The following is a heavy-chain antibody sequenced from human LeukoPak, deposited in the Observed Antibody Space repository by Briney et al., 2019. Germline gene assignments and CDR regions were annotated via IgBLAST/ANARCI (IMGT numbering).Heavy chain of an antibody. D-gene: IGHD3-3*01. CDR1: GFTFSSYA. V-gene: IGHV3-74*01. Sequence: PGGSLRLSCAASGFTFSSYAMSWVRQAPGKGLVWVSRINSDGSSTSYADSVKGRFTISRDNAKNTLYLQMNSLRAEDTAVYYCARSPIYYDFWRCYYIQYYFDYWCQATLVTVSS. J-gene: IGHJ4*02. CDR3: ARSPIYYDFWRCYYIQYYFDY. CDR2: INSDGSST.